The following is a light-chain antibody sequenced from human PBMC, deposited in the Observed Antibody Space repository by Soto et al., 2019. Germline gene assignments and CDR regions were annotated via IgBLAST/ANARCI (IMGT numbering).Light chain of an antibody. CDR1: SSNIGAGYD. V-gene: IGLV1-40*01. J-gene: IGLJ2*01. Sequence: QSVLTQTPSVSGAPGQKITMSCTGSSSNIGAGYDVHWYQQLPGAAPRLLIYADNNRPSGVPDRFSASNSGTSASMAITGLQGEDEAVHYCQYYDPSLSGVIFGAGTQLTVL. CDR2: ADN. CDR3: QYYDPSLSGVI.